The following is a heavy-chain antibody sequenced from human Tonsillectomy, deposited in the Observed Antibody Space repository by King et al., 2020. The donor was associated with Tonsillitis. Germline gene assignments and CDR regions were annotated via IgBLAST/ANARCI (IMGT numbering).Heavy chain of an antibody. CDR1: GFTFSNYG. CDR2: ISYDGSNK. V-gene: IGHV3-30*18. J-gene: IGHJ4*02. CDR3: AKAGGTYCGGDCYDY. Sequence: QLVQSGGGVVQPGRSLRLSCAASGFTFSNYGVHWVRQAPGKGLEWVGVISYDGSNKYYADSVKGRITISRDNSKNTLYLQMNSLRAEDTAVYFCAKAGGTYCGGDCYDYWGQETLVTVSS. D-gene: IGHD2-21*01.